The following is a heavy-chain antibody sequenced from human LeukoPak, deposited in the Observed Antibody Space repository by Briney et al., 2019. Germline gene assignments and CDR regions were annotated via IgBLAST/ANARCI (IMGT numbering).Heavy chain of an antibody. CDR3: AVAGVRYYDSSGLYAFDF. V-gene: IGHV4-39*01. D-gene: IGHD3-22*01. Sequence: SETLSLTCTVSGGSISSSSYFWGWIRQPPGKGLEWIGTIYYSGSTYYNPSLKSRVIISVDASKNQFSLKLSSVTAADTAVYYCAVAGVRYYDSSGLYAFDFWGQVTMVNVCS. CDR2: IYYSGST. CDR1: GGSISSSSYF. J-gene: IGHJ3*01.